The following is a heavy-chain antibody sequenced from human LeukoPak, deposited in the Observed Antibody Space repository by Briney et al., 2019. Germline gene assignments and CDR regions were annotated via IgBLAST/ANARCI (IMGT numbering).Heavy chain of an antibody. J-gene: IGHJ6*02. D-gene: IGHD3-10*01. Sequence: GGSLRLSCAAFGFTFSSYAMGWVRHAPGKGLELVSAISGSGGDTYYADSVKGGFTFSRDTSKNTLYLQMNSLRPEDTALYYCAKAVWFGEFDYYFFGLDVWGQGTTVTVSS. V-gene: IGHV3-23*01. CDR2: ISGSGGDT. CDR1: GFTFSSYA. CDR3: AKAVWFGEFDYYFFGLDV.